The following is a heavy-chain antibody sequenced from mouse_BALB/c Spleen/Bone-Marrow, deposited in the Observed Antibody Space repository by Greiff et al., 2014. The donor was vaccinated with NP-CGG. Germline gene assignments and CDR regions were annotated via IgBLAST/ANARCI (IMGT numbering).Heavy chain of an antibody. CDR3: TGGKDYYAMDY. V-gene: IGHV1-5*01. CDR1: GYTFTSYW. CDR2: IYPGNSDT. D-gene: IGHD1-3*01. J-gene: IGHJ4*01. Sequence: EVQRVESGTVLARPGASVKMSCKASGYTFTSYWMHWVKQRPGQGLEWIGAIYPGNSDTSYNQKFKGKAKLTAVTPTSTAYMELSSLTNEDSAVYYCTGGKDYYAMDYWGQGTSVTVFS.